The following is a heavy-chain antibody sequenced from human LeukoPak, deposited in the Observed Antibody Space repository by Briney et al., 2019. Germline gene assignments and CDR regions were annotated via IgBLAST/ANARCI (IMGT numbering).Heavy chain of an antibody. V-gene: IGHV3-30-3*01. CDR2: ISYDGSNK. Sequence: GGSLRLSCAASGFTLSSYAMHWVRQAPGKGLGWVAVISYDGSNKYYADSVKGRFTISRDNSKNTLYLQMNSLRAEDTAVYYCARDAVDTAMVSPYYYYGMDVWGQGTTVTVSS. CDR1: GFTLSSYA. CDR3: ARDAVDTAMVSPYYYYGMDV. J-gene: IGHJ6*02. D-gene: IGHD5-18*01.